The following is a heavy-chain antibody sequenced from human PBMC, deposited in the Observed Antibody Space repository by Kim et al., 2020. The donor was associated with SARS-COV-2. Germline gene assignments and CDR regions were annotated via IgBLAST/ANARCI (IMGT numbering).Heavy chain of an antibody. J-gene: IGHJ5*02. Sequence: AQKFQGRVTMTEDTSTDTAYMELSSLRSEDTAVYYCATGTPFDHSNLFDPWGQGTLVTVSS. D-gene: IGHD3-9*01. V-gene: IGHV1-24*01. CDR3: ATGTPFDHSNLFDP.